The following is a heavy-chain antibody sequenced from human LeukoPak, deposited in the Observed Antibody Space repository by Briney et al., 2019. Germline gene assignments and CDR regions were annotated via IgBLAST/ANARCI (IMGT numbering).Heavy chain of an antibody. CDR2: IKQDGSEK. V-gene: IGHV3-7*01. D-gene: IGHD2-2*02. J-gene: IGHJ4*02. CDR1: GFTFSTYW. CDR3: AREYCTTNNCYNWGLGY. Sequence: GGSLRLSCAASGFTFSTYWMSWVRQAPGKGLEWEANIKQDGSEKYYVDSVKGRFTISRDNAKNSLYLQMNSLRAEDMAVYYCAREYCTTNNCYNWGLGYWGQGTLVTVSS.